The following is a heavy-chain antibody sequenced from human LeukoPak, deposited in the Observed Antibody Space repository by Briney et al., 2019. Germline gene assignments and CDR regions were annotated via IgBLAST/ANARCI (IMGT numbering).Heavy chain of an antibody. CDR1: GFTFSSYG. V-gene: IGHV3-30*02. CDR3: ARPMVRGVRGGPLDY. CDR2: IRYDGSNK. Sequence: PGGSLRLSCAASGFTFSSYGMHWVRQAPGKGLEWVAFIRYDGSNKYYADSVKGRFTISRDNSKNTLYLQMNSLRAEDTAVYYCARPMVRGVRGGPLDYWGQGTLVTVSS. J-gene: IGHJ4*02. D-gene: IGHD3-10*01.